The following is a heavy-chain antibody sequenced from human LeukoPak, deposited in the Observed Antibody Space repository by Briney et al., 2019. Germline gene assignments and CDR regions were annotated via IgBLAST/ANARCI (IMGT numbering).Heavy chain of an antibody. CDR1: GFTFSSYD. CDR3: AKPGEPSNYYFDY. D-gene: IGHD2-21*01. V-gene: IGHV3-23*01. CDR2: VRVNGRST. Sequence: GGSLRLSCAASGFTFSSYDMSWVRQAPGKGLEWVSTVRVNGRSTYYADSVKGRFTISRDNSKNTLYLQMNSLRAEDTALYYCAKPGEPSNYYFDYWGQGALVTVSS. J-gene: IGHJ4*02.